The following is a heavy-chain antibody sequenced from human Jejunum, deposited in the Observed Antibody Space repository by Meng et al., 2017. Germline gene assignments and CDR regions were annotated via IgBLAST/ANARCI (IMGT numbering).Heavy chain of an antibody. J-gene: IGHJ4*02. D-gene: IGHD6-13*01. V-gene: IGHV4-31*03. CDR3: ARGIGATGLFDS. CDR1: GGASVNSGDSY. Sequence: QVQLQESGPGRVKPWQTLSLTCTVSGGASVNSGDSYWTWIRQHPEKGLEWIGSIHYRGTTFNNPSLMSRSTMSVDTSTSQFSLRLSSVTAADTALYFCARGIGATGLFDSWGQGILVTVSS. CDR2: IHYRGTT.